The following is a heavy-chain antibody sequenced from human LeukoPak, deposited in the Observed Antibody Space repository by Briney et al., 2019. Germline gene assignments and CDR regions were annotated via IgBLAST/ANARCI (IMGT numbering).Heavy chain of an antibody. CDR2: INPSGGST. CDR1: GYTFTSYY. CDR3: ARDDYGDF. Sequence: ASVKVSCKASGYTFTSYYMNWVRQAPGQGLEWMGIINPSGGSTRNAQKFQGRVTITRDTSTSTVYMELSSLRAEDTAVYYCARDDYGDFWGQGTLVTVSS. J-gene: IGHJ4*02. V-gene: IGHV1-46*01.